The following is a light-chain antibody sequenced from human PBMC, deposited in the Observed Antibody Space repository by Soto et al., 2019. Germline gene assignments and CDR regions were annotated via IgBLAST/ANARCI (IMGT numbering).Light chain of an antibody. J-gene: IGKJ1*01. CDR3: MQALEIPEM. CDR2: LGS. V-gene: IGKV2-28*01. Sequence: DIVMTQSPLSLSVTPGEPASISCRSSQSLLYSNGYNYLDWYLQKPGQSPQLLIYLGSNRASGVPDRFSGSGSGTDFTLKISRVEAEDVGIYYCMQALEIPEMFGQGTKVDIK. CDR1: QSLLYSNGYNY.